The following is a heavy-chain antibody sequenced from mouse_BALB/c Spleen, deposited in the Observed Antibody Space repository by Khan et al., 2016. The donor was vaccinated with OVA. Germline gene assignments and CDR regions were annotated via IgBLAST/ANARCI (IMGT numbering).Heavy chain of an antibody. J-gene: IGHJ4*01. CDR3: ARQPYYNYSLMEY. CDR2: IWHDGTT. D-gene: IGHD2-12*01. V-gene: IGHV2-6-1*01. Sequence: QMQLEESGPGLVAPSQSLSITCTISGFSLTNYGVHWVRQPPGKGLEWRVVIWHDGTTTYNSTLKSRLTISKDNSKSQVFLKMNSLQTDDTATYVCARQPYYNYSLMEYWGQGTSVTVSS. CDR1: GFSLTNYG.